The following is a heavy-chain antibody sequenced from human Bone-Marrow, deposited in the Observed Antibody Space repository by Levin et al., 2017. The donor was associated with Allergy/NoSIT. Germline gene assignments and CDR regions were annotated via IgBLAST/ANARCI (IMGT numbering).Heavy chain of an antibody. V-gene: IGHV2-5*02. CDR2: IYWDDDK. J-gene: IGHJ4*02. CDR3: AHRRADFWHDLYSD. Sequence: TLSLTCTVSGFSLNSHEVGVGWIRQPPGKALEWVGFIYWDDDKRYNPSLRSRLTITKDTSKDQVVLTMTDMDPVDTDTYYCAHRRADFWHDLYSDWGQGILVTDSS. D-gene: IGHD3-3*01. CDR1: GFSLNSHEVG.